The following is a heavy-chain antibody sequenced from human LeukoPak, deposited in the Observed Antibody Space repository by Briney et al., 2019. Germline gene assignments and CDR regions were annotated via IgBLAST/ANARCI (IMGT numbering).Heavy chain of an antibody. CDR1: GYTFTSYD. Sequence: APVKVSCKASGYTFTSYDINWVRQATGQGLEWMGWMNPNSGNTGYAQKFQGRVTMTRNTSISTAYMELSSLRSEDTAVYYCARGHRYYYGSGSYSIDYWGQGTLVTVSS. J-gene: IGHJ4*02. D-gene: IGHD3-10*01. CDR2: MNPNSGNT. CDR3: ARGHRYYYGSGSYSIDY. V-gene: IGHV1-8*01.